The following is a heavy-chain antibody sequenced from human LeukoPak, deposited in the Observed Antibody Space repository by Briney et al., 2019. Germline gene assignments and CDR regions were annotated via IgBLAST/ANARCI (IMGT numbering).Heavy chain of an antibody. J-gene: IGHJ4*02. V-gene: IGHV4-61*08. CDR3: ARLRPYCGGDCLD. CDR2: IYYSGST. D-gene: IGHD2-21*02. Sequence: PSETLSLTCTISGGSISSGGYYWSWIRQHPGKGLEWIGYIYYSGSTNYNPSLKSRVTISVDTSKNQFSLKLSSVTAADTAVYYCARLRPYCGGDCLDWGQGTLVTVSS. CDR1: GGSISSGGYY.